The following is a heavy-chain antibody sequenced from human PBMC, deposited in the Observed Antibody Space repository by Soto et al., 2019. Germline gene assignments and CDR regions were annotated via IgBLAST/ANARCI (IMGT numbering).Heavy chain of an antibody. J-gene: IGHJ5*02. CDR1: GYAFTWFN. D-gene: IGHD5-18*01. CDR3: ARVYPSDTRYGYVGNNWFDP. V-gene: IGHV1-3*01. Sequence: ASVKVSCKASGYAFTWFNIHWVRQAPGQRLEWMGWINVGNGNTRYSQKFQGRLTLTRDTPGNTAYLELNSLRSEDTAVYYCARVYPSDTRYGYVGNNWFDPWGQGTLVTVSS. CDR2: INVGNGNT.